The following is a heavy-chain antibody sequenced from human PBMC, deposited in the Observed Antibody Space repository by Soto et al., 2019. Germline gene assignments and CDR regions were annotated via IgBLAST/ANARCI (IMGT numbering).Heavy chain of an antibody. V-gene: IGHV4-34*01. CDR3: VKGPAAAVGDYDY. D-gene: IGHD6-13*01. J-gene: IGHJ4*02. CDR1: GGSFSGYY. Sequence: PSETLSLTCAVYGGSFSGYYWSWIRQPPGKGLEWIGEINHSGSTNYNPSLKSRVTISRDNSKNTLYLQMSSLRAEDTAVYYCVKGPAAAVGDYDYWGQGTLVTVSS. CDR2: INHSGST.